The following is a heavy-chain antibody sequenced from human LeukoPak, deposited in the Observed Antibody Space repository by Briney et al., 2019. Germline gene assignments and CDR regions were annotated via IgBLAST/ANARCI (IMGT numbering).Heavy chain of an antibody. V-gene: IGHV3-21*01. Sequence: GGSLRLSCAASGFTFSSYSMNWVRQAPGKGLEGVSSISRSSSYIYYVDSVKGRFTISRDNAKNSLYLQMNSLRAEDTAVYYCVRDTVTVKREYYFDYWGQGTLVTVSS. CDR1: GFTFSSYS. J-gene: IGHJ4*02. CDR2: ISRSSSYI. CDR3: VRDTVTVKREYYFDY. D-gene: IGHD4-11*01.